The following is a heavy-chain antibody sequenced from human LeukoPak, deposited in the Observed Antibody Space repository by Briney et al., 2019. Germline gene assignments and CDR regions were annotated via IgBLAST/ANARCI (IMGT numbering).Heavy chain of an antibody. D-gene: IGHD2-21*02. CDR2: IYYSGST. CDR3: ALWGANCGDDCYAFDY. V-gene: IGHV4-59*01. CDR1: GGSISTKY. Sequence: PSETLPLTCTVSGGSISTKYWSWIRQSPGKGLEWIGYIYYSGSTNYNPSLKSRVTISVDTSKNQFSLKLRSVTAADTAVYYCALWGANCGDDCYAFDYWGQGTLVTVSS. J-gene: IGHJ4*02.